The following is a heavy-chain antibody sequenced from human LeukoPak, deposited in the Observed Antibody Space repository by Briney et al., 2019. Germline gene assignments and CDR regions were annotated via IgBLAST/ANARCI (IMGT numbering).Heavy chain of an antibody. V-gene: IGHV3-23*01. CDR1: GFTFHNNG. D-gene: IGHD3-3*01. CDR3: AKVHDFWSGCPPYYFDY. CDR2: ISGSGGST. J-gene: IGHJ4*02. Sequence: GGSLRLSCAASGFTFHNNGMSWVRQAPGKGLEWVSAISGSGGSTYYADSVKGRFTISRDNSKNTLYLQMNSLRAEDTAVYYCAKVHDFWSGCPPYYFDYWGQGTLVTVSS.